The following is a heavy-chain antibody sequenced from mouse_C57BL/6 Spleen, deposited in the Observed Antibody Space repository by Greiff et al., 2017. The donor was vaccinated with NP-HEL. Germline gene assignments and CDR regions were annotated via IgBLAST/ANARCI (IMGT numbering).Heavy chain of an antibody. Sequence: QVQLKQSGPGLVQPSQSLSITCTVSGFSLTSYGVHWVRQSPGKGPEWLGVIWSGGSTDYNAAFISRLSISKDNSKSQVFFKMNSLQADDTAIYYCARKFDYYGSSYEGIYYAMDYWGQGTSVTVSS. CDR2: IWSGGST. CDR1: GFSLTSYG. D-gene: IGHD1-1*01. CDR3: ARKFDYYGSSYEGIYYAMDY. V-gene: IGHV2-2*01. J-gene: IGHJ4*01.